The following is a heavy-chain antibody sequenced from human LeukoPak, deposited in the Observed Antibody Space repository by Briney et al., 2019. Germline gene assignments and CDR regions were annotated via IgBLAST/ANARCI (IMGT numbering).Heavy chain of an antibody. J-gene: IGHJ6*03. CDR1: GGSFSGYY. CDR2: INHGGST. Sequence: SETLSLTCAVYGGSFSGYYWSWIRQPPGKGLEWIGEINHGGSTNYNPSLKSRVTISVDTSKNQFSLKLSSVTAADTAIYYCNCGDWSSSSNYYSYYMDVWGKGTAVTVSS. CDR3: NCGDWSSSSNYYSYYMDV. D-gene: IGHD6-13*01. V-gene: IGHV4-34*01.